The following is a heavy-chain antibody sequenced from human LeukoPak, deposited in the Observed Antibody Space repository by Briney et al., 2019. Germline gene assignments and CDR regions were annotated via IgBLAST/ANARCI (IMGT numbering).Heavy chain of an antibody. CDR2: IYTSGST. V-gene: IGHV4-4*07. CDR1: GGSISSYY. CDR3: ARRYCSGGSCYFGIDY. Sequence: SETLSLTCTVSGGSISSYYWSWIRQPAGKGLEWIGHIYTSGSTNYNPSLKSRVTISVDTSKNQFSLKLSSVTAADTAVYYCARRYCSGGSCYFGIDYWGQGTLVTVSS. J-gene: IGHJ4*02. D-gene: IGHD2-15*01.